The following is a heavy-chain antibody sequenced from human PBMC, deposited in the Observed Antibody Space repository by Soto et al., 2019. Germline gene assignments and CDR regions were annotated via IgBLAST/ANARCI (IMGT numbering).Heavy chain of an antibody. D-gene: IGHD3-10*01. V-gene: IGHV4-30-4*01. J-gene: IGHJ6*02. CDR1: GGSISSGDYY. CDR2: IYYSGST. CDR3: ARVHGSGRSYYYYGMDV. Sequence: QVQLQESGPGLVKPSQTLSLTCTVSGGSISSGDYYWSWIRQPPGKGLEWIGYIYYSGSTYYNPSLKSRVTISVDTSKNQFSLKLSSVTAAGTAVYYCARVHGSGRSYYYYGMDVWGQGTTVTVSS.